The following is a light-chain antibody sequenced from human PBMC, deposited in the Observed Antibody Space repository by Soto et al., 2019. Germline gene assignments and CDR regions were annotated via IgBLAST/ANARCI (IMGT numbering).Light chain of an antibody. CDR3: LLCYSGAVV. V-gene: IGLV7-46*01. CDR2: DTS. J-gene: IGLJ2*01. CDR1: TGAVTSGHY. Sequence: QTVVTQEPSLTVSPGGTVTLTCGSSTGAVTSGHYPYWFQQKPGQAPRTLIYDTSNRQSWTPARFSGSRLGGKAALTLSGAQPEDEAEYSCLLCYSGAVVFGGGTKLTVL.